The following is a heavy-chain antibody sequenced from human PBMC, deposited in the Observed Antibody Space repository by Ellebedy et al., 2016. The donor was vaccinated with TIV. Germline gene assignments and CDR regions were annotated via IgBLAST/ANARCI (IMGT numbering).Heavy chain of an antibody. CDR1: GFTFSSYW. D-gene: IGHD4-17*01. V-gene: IGHV3-7*01. J-gene: IGHJ4*02. CDR3: ARDEPHYGDYPDY. Sequence: GESLKISCAASGFTFSSYWMSWVRQAPGKGLEWVANIKQDGSEKYYVDSGKGRFPISRDNAKNSLFLQMNSLRAEDTAVYYCARDEPHYGDYPDYWGQGTLVTVSS. CDR2: IKQDGSEK.